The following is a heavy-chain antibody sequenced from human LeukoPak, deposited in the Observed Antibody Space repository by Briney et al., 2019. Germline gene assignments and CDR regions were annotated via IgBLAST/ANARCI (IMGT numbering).Heavy chain of an antibody. CDR3: ARALYDSSAYYY. J-gene: IGHJ4*02. CDR1: GGSISSSSYY. Sequence: PSETLSLTCTVSGGSISSSSYYWVWIRQPPGKGLEWIGSIYYSGSTYYNPSLKSRVTISGDTSKNQFSLKLSSVTAADTAVYYCARALYDSSAYYYWGQGTLVTVSS. V-gene: IGHV4-39*07. D-gene: IGHD3-22*01. CDR2: IYYSGST.